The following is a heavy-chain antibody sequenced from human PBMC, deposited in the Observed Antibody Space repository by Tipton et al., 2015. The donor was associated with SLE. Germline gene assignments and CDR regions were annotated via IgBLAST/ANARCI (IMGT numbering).Heavy chain of an antibody. Sequence: TLSLTCTLSGDSISNNNYYWGWIRQPPGKGLEWIGNINYSGTTYFNPSLKTRITISVDRSMVHFSLRLASVTAADTAVYYCARAIGVNYFNFRGQGILVNVSP. V-gene: IGHV4-39*02. CDR1: GDSISNNNYY. D-gene: IGHD3-16*01. J-gene: IGHJ4*02. CDR2: INYSGTT. CDR3: ARAIGVNYFNF.